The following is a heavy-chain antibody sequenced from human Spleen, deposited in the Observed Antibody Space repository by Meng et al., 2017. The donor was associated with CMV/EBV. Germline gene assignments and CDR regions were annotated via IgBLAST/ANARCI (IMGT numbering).Heavy chain of an antibody. V-gene: IGHV4-34*01. J-gene: IGHJ4*02. Sequence: SETLSLTCAVYGGSFSGYYWSWICQPPGKGLEWIGEINHSGSTNYNPSLKSRVTIPVDTSKNQFSLKLSSVTAADTAVYYCARYPRAKYGPIYWGQGTLVTVSS. CDR3: ARYPRAKYGPIY. CDR1: GGSFSGYY. CDR2: INHSGST. D-gene: IGHD2-8*01.